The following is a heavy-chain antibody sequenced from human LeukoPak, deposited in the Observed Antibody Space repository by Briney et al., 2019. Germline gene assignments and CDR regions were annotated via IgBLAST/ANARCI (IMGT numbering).Heavy chain of an antibody. CDR1: GGSISSGGYY. J-gene: IGHJ4*02. Sequence: SETLSLTCTVSGGSISSGGYYWSWIRQPPGKGLEWIGYIYHSGSTYYNPSLKSRVTISVDRSKNQFSLKLSSVTAADTAVYYCARVGFGVVSYWGQGTLVTVSS. V-gene: IGHV4-30-2*01. CDR2: IYHSGST. D-gene: IGHD3-3*01. CDR3: ARVGFGVVSY.